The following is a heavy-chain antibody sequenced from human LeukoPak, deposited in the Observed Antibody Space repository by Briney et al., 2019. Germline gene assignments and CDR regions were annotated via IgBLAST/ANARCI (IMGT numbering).Heavy chain of an antibody. CDR1: GFTFRSYW. CDR2: VIRDGSST. Sequence: GGSLRLSCAASGFTFRSYWMHWVRQAPGKGLEWVSRVIRDGSSTNYADSVKGRFTISRDNAKNTLYLQMSSLRAEDTAVYFCVRDGDDFNFDYWGQGSLVTVS. V-gene: IGHV3-74*01. CDR3: VRDGDDFNFDY. J-gene: IGHJ4*02. D-gene: IGHD5-24*01.